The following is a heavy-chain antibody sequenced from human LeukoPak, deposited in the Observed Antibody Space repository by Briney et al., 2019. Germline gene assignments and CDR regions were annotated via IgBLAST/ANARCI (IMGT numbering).Heavy chain of an antibody. CDR1: GFTFSSYG. V-gene: IGHV3-23*01. CDR3: AKRLQYSSGWYYFGY. D-gene: IGHD6-19*01. Sequence: PGGSLRLSCAASGFTFSSYGMSWVRQAPGKGLEWVSAISGSGGSTYYADSVKGRFTISRDNSKNTLYLQMNSLRAEDTAVYYCAKRLQYSSGWYYFGYWGQGTLVTVSS. J-gene: IGHJ4*02. CDR2: ISGSGGST.